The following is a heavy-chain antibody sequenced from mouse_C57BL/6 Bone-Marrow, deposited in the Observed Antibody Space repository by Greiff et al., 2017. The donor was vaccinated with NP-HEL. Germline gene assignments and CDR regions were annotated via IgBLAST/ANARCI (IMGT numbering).Heavy chain of an antibody. D-gene: IGHD2-10*02. J-gene: IGHJ1*03. CDR2: MNRHGVVT. V-gene: IGHV1-18*01. CDR3: ARGGYGNFWYFDV. CDR1: GYKLTDYN. Sequence: EVQLHQSGPELVKPGASVKIPCKASGYKLTDYNMEWVKQSHGKRREGRGDMNRHGVVTIDNQKFKGKATLTVDKSSSTAYMELRSLTSEDTAVYYCARGGYGNFWYFDVWGTGTTVTVSS.